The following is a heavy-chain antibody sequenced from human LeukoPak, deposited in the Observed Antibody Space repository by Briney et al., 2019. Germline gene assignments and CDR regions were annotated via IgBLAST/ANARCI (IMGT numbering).Heavy chain of an antibody. J-gene: IGHJ5*02. V-gene: IGHV4-30-2*01. D-gene: IGHD3-10*01. Sequence: PSETLSLTCAVSGGSISSGGYSWSWIRRPPGKGLEWIGYIYHSGSTYYNPSLKSRVTISVDRSKNQFSLKLSSVTAADTAVYYCARGLGRGYNWFDPWGQGTLVTVSS. CDR2: IYHSGST. CDR1: GGSISSGGYS. CDR3: ARGLGRGYNWFDP.